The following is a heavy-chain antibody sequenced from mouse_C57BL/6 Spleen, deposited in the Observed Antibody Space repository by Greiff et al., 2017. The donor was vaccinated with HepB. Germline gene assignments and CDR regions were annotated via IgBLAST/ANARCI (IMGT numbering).Heavy chain of an antibody. CDR2: ISYDGSN. Sequence: VQLVESGPGLVKPSQSLSLTCSVTGYSITSGYYWNWIRQFPGNKLEWMGYISYDGSNNYNPSLKNRISITRDTSKNQFFLKLNSVTTEDTATYYCAREGGAYWGQGTTLTVSS. CDR3: AREGGAY. CDR1: GYSITSGYY. V-gene: IGHV3-6*01. J-gene: IGHJ2*01. D-gene: IGHD3-1*01.